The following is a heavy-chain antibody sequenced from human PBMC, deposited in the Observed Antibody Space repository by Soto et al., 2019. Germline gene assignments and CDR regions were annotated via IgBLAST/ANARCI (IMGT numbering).Heavy chain of an antibody. Sequence: SETLSFTCTVSGGSISSSSYYWGWIRQPPGKGLEWIGSIYYSGSTYYNPSLKSRVTISVDTSKNQFSLKLSSVTAADTAVYYCARPKEQLVLGWFDPWGQGTLVTVSS. CDR2: IYYSGST. CDR1: GGSISSSSYY. D-gene: IGHD6-6*01. CDR3: ARPKEQLVLGWFDP. J-gene: IGHJ5*02. V-gene: IGHV4-39*01.